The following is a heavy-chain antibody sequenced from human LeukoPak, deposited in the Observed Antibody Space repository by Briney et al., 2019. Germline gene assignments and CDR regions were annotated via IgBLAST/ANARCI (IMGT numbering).Heavy chain of an antibody. V-gene: IGHV3-7*01. Sequence: AGRSLRLSCAASGFSLSRYWMSWVRQAPGKGLEWVANIGKDGTGNHYVDSVKGRFTISKDNARNSLYLQMNSLRADDTAVYYCARDLDFYATDYWGQGTLVTVSS. CDR2: IGKDGTGN. D-gene: IGHD2/OR15-2a*01. CDR1: GFSLSRYW. CDR3: ARDLDFYATDY. J-gene: IGHJ4*02.